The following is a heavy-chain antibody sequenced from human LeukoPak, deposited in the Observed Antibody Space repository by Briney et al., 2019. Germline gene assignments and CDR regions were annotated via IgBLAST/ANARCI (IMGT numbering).Heavy chain of an antibody. CDR2: ISYDGSNK. J-gene: IGHJ4*02. D-gene: IGHD3-9*01. Sequence: PGRSLRLSCAASGFTFSSYGMHWVRQAPGKGLEWVAVISYDGSNKYYADSVKGRFTISRDNSKNTLYLQMNSLRAEDTAVYYCAKALGRYFDWSPYFDYWGQGTLVTVSS. CDR1: GFTFSSYG. V-gene: IGHV3-30*18. CDR3: AKALGRYFDWSPYFDY.